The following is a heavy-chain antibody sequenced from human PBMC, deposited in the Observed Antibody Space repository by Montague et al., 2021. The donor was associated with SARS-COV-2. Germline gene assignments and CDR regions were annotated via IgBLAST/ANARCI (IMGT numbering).Heavy chain of an antibody. V-gene: IGHV4-39*01. D-gene: IGHD3-10*01. Sequence: ETLSLTCTVSGGSISNSRYYWGWIRQPPGKGLVWIGSSYYSGSTYYNPSLKSRVTISVDTSKNQFSLKLSSVTAADTAVYYCAKHRRYYGSGSQYYFDYWGQGTLVTVPS. CDR1: GGSISNSRYY. J-gene: IGHJ4*02. CDR3: AKHRRYYGSGSQYYFDY. CDR2: SYYSGST.